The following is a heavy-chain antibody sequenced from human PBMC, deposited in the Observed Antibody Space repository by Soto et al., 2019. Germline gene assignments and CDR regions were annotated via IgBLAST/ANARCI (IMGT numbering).Heavy chain of an antibody. V-gene: IGHV3-30*18. J-gene: IGHJ5*02. D-gene: IGHD3-3*01. CDR2: ISYDGSNK. CDR1: GFTFSSYG. CDR3: AKGQRVFWSGYRQNWFDP. Sequence: GGSLRLSCAASGFTFSSYGMHWVRQAPGKGLEWVAVISYDGSNKYYADSGKGRFTISRDNSKNTLDLQRNSMRAEDTAVYYCAKGQRVFWSGYRQNWFDPWGQGTLVTVSS.